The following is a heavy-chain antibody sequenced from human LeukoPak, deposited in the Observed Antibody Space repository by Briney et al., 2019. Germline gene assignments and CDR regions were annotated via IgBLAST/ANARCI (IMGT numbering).Heavy chain of an antibody. D-gene: IGHD2-8*01. Sequence: GESLRISCKGSGYSFTSYWISWVRQMPGKGLEWMGRIDPSDSYTNYSPSFQGHVTISADKSISTAYLQWSSLKASDTAMYYCARRGLLYPGYYYYGMDVWAKGPRSPSP. CDR1: GYSFTSYW. CDR2: IDPSDSYT. CDR3: ARRGLLYPGYYYYGMDV. V-gene: IGHV5-10-1*01. J-gene: IGHJ6*02.